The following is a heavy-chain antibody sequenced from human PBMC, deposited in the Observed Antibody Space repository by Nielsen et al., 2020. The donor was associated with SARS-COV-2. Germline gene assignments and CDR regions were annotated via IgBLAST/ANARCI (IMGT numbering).Heavy chain of an antibody. V-gene: IGHV3-7*03. CDR2: IKQDGSEK. D-gene: IGHD6-13*01. CDR3: ARVGAGYSSSWYYYYYYMDV. Sequence: GGSLRLSCAASGFTFSSYWMSWVRQAPGKGLEWVANIKQDGSEKYYVDSVKGRFTISRDNAKNSLYLQMNSLRAEDTAVYYCARVGAGYSSSWYYYYYYMDVWGKGTTVTVSS. J-gene: IGHJ6*03. CDR1: GFTFSSYW.